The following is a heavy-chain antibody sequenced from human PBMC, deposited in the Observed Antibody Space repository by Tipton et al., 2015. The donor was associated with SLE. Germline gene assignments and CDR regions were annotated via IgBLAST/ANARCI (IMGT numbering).Heavy chain of an antibody. Sequence: TLSLTCTVSGGSISSYYWSWIWQPPGKGLEWIGYIYYSGSTNYNPSLKSRVTISVDTSKNQFSLKLSSVTAADTAVYYCARQLLDYYGSGPANWGQGTLVTVSS. J-gene: IGHJ4*02. CDR2: IYYSGST. D-gene: IGHD3-10*01. CDR1: GGSISSYY. CDR3: ARQLLDYYGSGPAN. V-gene: IGHV4-59*01.